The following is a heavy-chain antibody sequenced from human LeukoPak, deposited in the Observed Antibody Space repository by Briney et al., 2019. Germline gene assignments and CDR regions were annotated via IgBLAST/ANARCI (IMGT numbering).Heavy chain of an antibody. CDR2: IIPIFSTA. CDR3: AKVAVAGLGGWFDP. D-gene: IGHD6-19*01. Sequence: GASLKVSCKASLGTFSSYAISCGRQAPGQGGGWVGGIIPIFSTANYAQKFQGRVTITADESTSTAYIEMSSLRSEDTAVYYCAKVAVAGLGGWFDPWGQGTLVTVSS. V-gene: IGHV1-69*13. J-gene: IGHJ5*02. CDR1: LGTFSSYA.